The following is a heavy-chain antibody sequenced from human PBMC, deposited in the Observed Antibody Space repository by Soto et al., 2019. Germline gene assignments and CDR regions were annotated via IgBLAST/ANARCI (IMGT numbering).Heavy chain of an antibody. D-gene: IGHD1-20*01. CDR1: GYTCTNYG. CDR2: ISAYNGNT. Sequence: ASVKVSCKASGYTCTNYGISCVLQSPVQGLEWMGWISAYNGNTNYAQKLQGRVTMTTDTSTSTAYMELRSLRSDDTAVYYCARDSNNHYYNYNWFDPWGQGTLVTVSS. V-gene: IGHV1-18*04. J-gene: IGHJ5*02. CDR3: ARDSNNHYYNYNWFDP.